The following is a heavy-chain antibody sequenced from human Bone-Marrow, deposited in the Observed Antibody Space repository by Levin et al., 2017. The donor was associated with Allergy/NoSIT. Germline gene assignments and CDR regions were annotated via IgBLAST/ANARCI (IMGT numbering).Heavy chain of an antibody. D-gene: IGHD3-9*01. CDR3: ARDIVLERDFDWADNAFDI. V-gene: IGHV1-2*02. J-gene: IGHJ3*02. Sequence: ASVKVSCKASGYPFNDYYMHWVRQTPGQGLEWMGWINPKSGGTKFAQRFQGRVTMTRDSSISTVYMDLSSLRSDDTAVYYCARDIVLERDFDWADNAFDIWGHGTLVTVSS. CDR1: GYPFNDYY. CDR2: INPKSGGT.